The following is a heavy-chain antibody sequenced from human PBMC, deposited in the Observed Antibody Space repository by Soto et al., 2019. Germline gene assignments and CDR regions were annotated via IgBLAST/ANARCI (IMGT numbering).Heavy chain of an antibody. CDR1: GFIFNNYA. J-gene: IGHJ6*02. V-gene: IGHV3-23*01. CDR3: AKVNMITFGGVTGGMDV. Sequence: GSLRLSCAASGFIFNNYAMSWVRQAPGKGLEWVSSIGDGGVDSYYADYVKGRFTISRDNAKNSLYLQMNSLRAEDTALYYCAKVNMITFGGVTGGMDVWGQGTTVTVSS. D-gene: IGHD3-16*01. CDR2: IGDGGVDS.